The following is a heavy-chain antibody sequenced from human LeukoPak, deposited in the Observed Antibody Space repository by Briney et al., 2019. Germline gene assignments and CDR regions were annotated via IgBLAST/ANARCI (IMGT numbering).Heavy chain of an antibody. J-gene: IGHJ4*02. Sequence: SETLSLTCSVSCGSAISGTYYWSWIRQPPGKELEWIGYVSHSGNTNYNPSLKSRVTISKDTSKNQFSLKLSSVTAADTAVYYGVREHDWGDFDFWGQGTLVTVSS. V-gene: IGHV4-61*01. CDR2: VSHSGNT. D-gene: IGHD3-9*01. CDR1: CGSAISGTYY. CDR3: VREHDWGDFDF.